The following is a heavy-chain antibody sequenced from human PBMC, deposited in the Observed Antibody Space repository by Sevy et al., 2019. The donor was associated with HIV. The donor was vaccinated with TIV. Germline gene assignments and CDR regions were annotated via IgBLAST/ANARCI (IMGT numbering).Heavy chain of an antibody. J-gene: IGHJ6*02. CDR3: ARDGGGGTTNSGMDV. CDR2: VYPNSGGT. D-gene: IGHD1-7*01. CDR1: GYTFTGDY. Sequence: ASVNVSCKASGYTFTGDYLHWVRQAPGQGLEWMGRVYPNSGGTNYAQKFQGRVTMTRDTSISTAYMELNRLTSDDTAVYYCARDGGGGTTNSGMDVWGQGTTVTVSS. V-gene: IGHV1-2*06.